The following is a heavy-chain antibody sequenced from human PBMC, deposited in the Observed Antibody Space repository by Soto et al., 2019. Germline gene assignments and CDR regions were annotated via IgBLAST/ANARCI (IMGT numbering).Heavy chain of an antibody. D-gene: IGHD6-19*01. V-gene: IGHV4-4*02. CDR3: ARHIAVPTTRGFDY. CDR2: IYHSGPT. J-gene: IGHJ4*02. CDR1: DGSISTNW. Sequence: QVQLQESGPGLVKPSGTLSLTCAVSDGSISTNWWSWVRQPPGKGLEWIGEIYHSGPTNYNPSLKSRGTILIAKSKNQFSLDLASVTAADTAIYYCARHIAVPTTRGFDYWGQGTLVTVSS.